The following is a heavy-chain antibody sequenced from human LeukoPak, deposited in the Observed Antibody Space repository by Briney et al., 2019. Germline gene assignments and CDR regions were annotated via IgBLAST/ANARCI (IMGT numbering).Heavy chain of an antibody. V-gene: IGHV4-59*01. CDR1: GGSISNYY. CDR3: ARGRITIFGVVIWDY. Sequence: SETLSLTCTVSGGSISNYYWSWIRQPPGKGLGLIWYIYYSGSTNYNPSLKSRVTISVDTSKNQSSLKLSYVTAADTAVYYCARGRITIFGVVIWDYWGQGTLVTVSS. CDR2: IYYSGST. J-gene: IGHJ4*02. D-gene: IGHD3-3*01.